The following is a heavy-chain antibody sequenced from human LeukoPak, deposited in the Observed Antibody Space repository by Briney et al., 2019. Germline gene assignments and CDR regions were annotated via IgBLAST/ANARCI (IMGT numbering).Heavy chain of an antibody. CDR3: AKGNGAYYYDSSGYYYHFDY. J-gene: IGHJ4*02. CDR1: GFTFNSYA. D-gene: IGHD3-22*01. Sequence: GGSLRLSCAASGFTFNSYAMSWVRQAPGKGLEWVSAISGSGGSTYYADSVKGRFTISRDNSKNTLYLQMNSLRAEDTAVYYCAKGNGAYYYDSSGYYYHFDYWGQGTLVTVSS. V-gene: IGHV3-23*01. CDR2: ISGSGGST.